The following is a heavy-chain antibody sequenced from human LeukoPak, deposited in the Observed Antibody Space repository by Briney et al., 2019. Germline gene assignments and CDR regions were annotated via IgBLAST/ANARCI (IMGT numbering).Heavy chain of an antibody. CDR1: GGSFSGYY. CDR3: ASRITMIVVASFFYFDY. V-gene: IGHV4-34*01. D-gene: IGHD3-22*01. Sequence: PSETLSLTCAVYGGSFSGYYWSWIRQPPGKGLEWIGEIKHSGSTNYNPSLKSRVTISVDASKNQFSLKLSSVTAADTAVYYCASRITMIVVASFFYFDYWGQGTLVTVSS. J-gene: IGHJ4*02. CDR2: IKHSGST.